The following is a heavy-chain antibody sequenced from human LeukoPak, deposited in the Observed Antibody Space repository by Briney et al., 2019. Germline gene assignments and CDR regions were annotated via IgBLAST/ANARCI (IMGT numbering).Heavy chain of an antibody. V-gene: IGHV1-69*05. CDR1: GGTFSSYA. D-gene: IGHD2-21*01. Sequence: ASVKVSCKASGGTFSSYAISWVRQAPGQGLEWMGGIIPIFGTANYAQKFQGRVTITTDESTSTAYMELSSLRSEDTAVYYCARVVAPRSYGMDVWGQGTTVTVSS. CDR2: IIPIFGTA. J-gene: IGHJ6*02. CDR3: ARVVAPRSYGMDV.